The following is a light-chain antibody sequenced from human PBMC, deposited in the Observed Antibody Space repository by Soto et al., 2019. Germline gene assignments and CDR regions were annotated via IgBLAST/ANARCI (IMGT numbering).Light chain of an antibody. CDR3: QQYNNWHPWT. CDR2: GAS. J-gene: IGKJ1*01. Sequence: TLMTQSPATLSVSPGERATLSCRASQSVSRDLAWYQQKPGQAPRLLIYGASTRATGIPARFSGSGSGTEFTLTISSLQSEDFAVYYCQQYNNWHPWTFGQGTKVDIK. V-gene: IGKV3-15*01. CDR1: QSVSRD.